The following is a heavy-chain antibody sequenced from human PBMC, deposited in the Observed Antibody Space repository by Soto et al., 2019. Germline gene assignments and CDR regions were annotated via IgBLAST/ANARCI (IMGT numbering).Heavy chain of an antibody. V-gene: IGHV1-69*06. D-gene: IGHD6-6*01. CDR3: ARHQLVGFLNWFDP. CDR1: GGTFSSYA. J-gene: IGHJ5*02. CDR2: IIPIFGTA. Sequence: ASVKVSCKASGGTFSSYAISWVRQAPGQGLEWMGGIIPIFGTANYAQKFQGQVTISADKSISTAYLQWSSLKASDTAMYYCARHQLVGFLNWFDPWGQGTLVTVSS.